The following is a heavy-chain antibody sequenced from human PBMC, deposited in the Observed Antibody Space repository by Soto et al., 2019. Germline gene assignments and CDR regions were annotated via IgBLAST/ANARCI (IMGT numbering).Heavy chain of an antibody. CDR1: GFTFTTYW. Sequence: GGSLRLSCAASGFTFTTYWMAWVRQAPGAGLEWVANINQDGGQTYYYVDPVKGRFTISRDNAKNSLYLQMNSLRAEDTAIYYCARDHIAGSALHYWGQGTLVTVSS. J-gene: IGHJ4*02. V-gene: IGHV3-7*05. CDR3: ARDHIAGSALHY. D-gene: IGHD2-21*01. CDR2: INQDGGQTY.